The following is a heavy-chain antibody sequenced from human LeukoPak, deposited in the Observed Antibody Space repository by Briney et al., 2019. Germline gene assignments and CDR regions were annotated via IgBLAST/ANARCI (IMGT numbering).Heavy chain of an antibody. V-gene: IGHV3-74*01. CDR2: INSDGSTT. CDR1: GFTFSSYW. Sequence: PGGSLRLSRAASGFTFSSYWMHWVRQAPGKGLVWVSRINSDGSTTSYADSVKGRFTISRDNAKNTLYLQMNSLRAEDTAVYYCARGGGAWYFDLWGRGTLVTVSS. CDR3: ARGGGAWYFDL. D-gene: IGHD3-16*01. J-gene: IGHJ2*01.